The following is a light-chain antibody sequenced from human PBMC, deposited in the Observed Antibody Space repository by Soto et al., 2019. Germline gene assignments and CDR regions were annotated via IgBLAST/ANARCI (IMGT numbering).Light chain of an antibody. CDR2: GAS. J-gene: IGKJ1*01. Sequence: EILMTQSPATLSGSPGERATLSCRASQSVRSNLAWYQQKPGQAPRLLIYGASTRATGIPARLSGSGSGTEFTLTISSLQSEDSAVYYCQQYNNGGTFGQGTKVDIK. CDR1: QSVRSN. V-gene: IGKV3-15*01. CDR3: QQYNNGGT.